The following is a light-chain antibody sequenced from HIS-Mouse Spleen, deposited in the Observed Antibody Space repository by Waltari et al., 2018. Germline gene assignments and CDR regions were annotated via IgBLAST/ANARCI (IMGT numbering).Light chain of an antibody. CDR1: NIGSKS. CDR3: QVWDSSSDHPV. CDR2: DDS. Sequence: SYVLTQPPSVSVAPGKTARITCGGNNIGSKSVHWYQQKPGQAPVLVVYDDSDRPSGSPERFSGSNSGSTATLTISRVEAGDEADYYCQVWDSSSDHPVFGGGTKLTVL. V-gene: IGLV3-21*03. J-gene: IGLJ2*01.